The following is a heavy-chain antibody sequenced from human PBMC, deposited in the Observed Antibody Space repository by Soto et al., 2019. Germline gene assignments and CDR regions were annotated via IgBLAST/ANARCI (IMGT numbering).Heavy chain of an antibody. CDR2: IYYSGST. V-gene: IGHV4-59*01. D-gene: IGHD3-10*01. CDR3: ARASGPIWFGEPMWWFDP. J-gene: IGHJ5*02. Sequence: SETLSLTCTVSGGFISSYYWSWIRQPPGKGLEWIGYIYYSGSTNYNPSLKSRVTISVDTSKNQFSLKLSSVTAADTAVYYCARASGPIWFGEPMWWFDPWGQGTLVTVSS. CDR1: GGFISSYY.